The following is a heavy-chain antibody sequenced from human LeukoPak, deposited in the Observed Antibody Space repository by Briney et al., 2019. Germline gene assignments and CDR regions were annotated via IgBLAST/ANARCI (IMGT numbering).Heavy chain of an antibody. CDR2: IYPGDSDT. CDR3: ARLQPYSSSWFDAFDI. D-gene: IGHD6-13*01. CDR1: GYSFTSYW. J-gene: IGHJ3*02. V-gene: IGHV5-51*01. Sequence: GESLKISCKGSGYSFTSYWIGWVRQMPGKGLEWMGTIYPGDSDTRYSPSFQGQVTISADKSISTAYLQWSSLKASDTAMYYCARLQPYSSSWFDAFDIWGQGTMVTVSS.